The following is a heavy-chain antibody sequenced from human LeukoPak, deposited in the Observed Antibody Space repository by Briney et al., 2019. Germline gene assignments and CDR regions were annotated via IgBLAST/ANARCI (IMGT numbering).Heavy chain of an antibody. J-gene: IGHJ6*02. CDR3: ARRSGYSYYYGMDV. CDR1: GGSISSYY. Sequence: KPSETLSLTCTVSGGSISSYYWSWIRQPPGKGLEWIGYIYYSGSTNYNPSLKSRVTISVDTSKNQFSLKLGSVTAADTAVYYCARRSGYSYYYGMDVWGQGTTVTVSS. V-gene: IGHV4-59*01. CDR2: IYYSGST. D-gene: IGHD3-22*01.